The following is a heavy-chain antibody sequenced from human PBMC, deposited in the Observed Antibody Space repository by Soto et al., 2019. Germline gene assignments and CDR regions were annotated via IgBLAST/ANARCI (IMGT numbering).Heavy chain of an antibody. Sequence: GESLKISCKGSGYSFTSYWISWVRQVPGKGLEWMGRIDPSDSYTNYSPSFQGHVTISADKSISTAYLQWSSLKASDTAMYYCARHCFSLDCWEGYYSYGMDVWGQGTTVNVSS. V-gene: IGHV5-10-1*01. D-gene: IGHD1-26*01. CDR3: ARHCFSLDCWEGYYSYGMDV. CDR1: GYSFTSYW. CDR2: IDPSDSYT. J-gene: IGHJ6*02.